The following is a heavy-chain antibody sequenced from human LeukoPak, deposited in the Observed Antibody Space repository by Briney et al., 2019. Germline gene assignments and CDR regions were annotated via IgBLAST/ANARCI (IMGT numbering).Heavy chain of an antibody. Sequence: SETLSLTCAVSGDSINSSNWWNWVRQPPGQGLEWIAEIYHSGNTNYNPSLKSRVTISLDKSKNQFSLKLTSMTAADTAVYFCARAGGGTYCFDFWGQGTLVTVSS. D-gene: IGHD1-26*01. CDR3: ARAGGGTYCFDF. CDR1: GDSINSSNW. J-gene: IGHJ4*02. CDR2: IYHSGNT. V-gene: IGHV4-4*02.